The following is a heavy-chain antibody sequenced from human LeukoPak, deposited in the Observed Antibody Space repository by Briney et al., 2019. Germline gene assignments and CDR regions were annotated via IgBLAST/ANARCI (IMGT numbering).Heavy chain of an antibody. V-gene: IGHV1-3*01. CDR3: ARERNTMVRGANIGPGY. D-gene: IGHD3-10*01. CDR2: INAGNGNT. J-gene: IGHJ4*02. CDR1: GYTFTSYD. Sequence: ASVKVSCKASGYTFTSYDINWVRQATGQRLEWMGWINAGNGNTKYSQKFQGRVTITRDTSASTAYMELSSLRSEDTAVYYCARERNTMVRGANIGPGYWGQGTLVTVSS.